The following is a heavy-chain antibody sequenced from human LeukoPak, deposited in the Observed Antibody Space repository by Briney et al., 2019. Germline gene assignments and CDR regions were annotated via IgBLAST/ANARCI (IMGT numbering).Heavy chain of an antibody. D-gene: IGHD2-8*01. CDR2: ISYDGSNK. CDR1: GFTFNIYA. V-gene: IGHV3-30*04. CDR3: ARLSVDYCTNGVCYGIDY. Sequence: GGSLRLSCAASGFTFNIYAIHWVRQAPGKGLEWVAVISYDGSNKYYADSVKGRFTISRDNSKNTLYLQMNSLRAEDTAVYYCARLSVDYCTNGVCYGIDYWGQGTLVTVSS. J-gene: IGHJ4*02.